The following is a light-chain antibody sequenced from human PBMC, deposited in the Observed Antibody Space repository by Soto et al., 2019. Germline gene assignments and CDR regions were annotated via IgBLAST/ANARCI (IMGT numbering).Light chain of an antibody. CDR2: GAS. V-gene: IGKV3-20*01. Sequence: EIVLTQSPGTLSLSPGERATLSCRASQSVSSSYLAWYQQKSGQAPRLLIYGASSRATGIPDRFSGSGSGTNFTLTISRLEPEDFAAYYCQQYGSSPITFGQGTRLEI. CDR3: QQYGSSPIT. CDR1: QSVSSSY. J-gene: IGKJ5*01.